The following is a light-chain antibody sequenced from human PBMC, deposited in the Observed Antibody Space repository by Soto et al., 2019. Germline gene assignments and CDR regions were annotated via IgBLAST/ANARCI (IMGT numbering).Light chain of an antibody. CDR3: QQYYSYPRT. Sequence: IQMTQSPSSFSASTGDRVTITCRASQGISSYLAWYQQKPGKAPKLLIYAASTLQSGVPSRCSGSGSGTDFTLTISCLQSEDVATYYCQQYYSYPRTFGQGTKVDIK. J-gene: IGKJ1*01. V-gene: IGKV1-8*01. CDR1: QGISSY. CDR2: AAS.